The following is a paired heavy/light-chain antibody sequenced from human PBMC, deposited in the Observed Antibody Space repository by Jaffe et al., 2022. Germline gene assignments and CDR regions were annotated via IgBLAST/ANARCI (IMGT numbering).Heavy chain of an antibody. J-gene: IGHJ6*03. CDR1: GGSISSGDYY. V-gene: IGHV4-61*02. CDR3: VTHAGQVDSYMDV. CDR2: MFSSGST. Sequence: QVQLQESGPGLVKPSQTLSLTCTVSGGSISSGDYYWTWIRQPAGKGLEWIGRMFSSGSTNYNPSLRSRVTISVDMSKNQFSLKLNSVSAADTAVYYCVTHAGQVDSYMDVWGNGTTVTVSS.
Light chain of an antibody. CDR3: QQSYTTPVT. CDR1: QSINRY. V-gene: IGKV1-39*01. CDR2: TAS. Sequence: DIQMTQSPSSLSASVGDRVTVTCRASQSINRYLNWYQQRPGKAPKLLIYTASTLQSGVPSRFSGGGSGTDFTLTISSLQPEDFATYHCQQSYTTPVTFGQGTKVEI. J-gene: IGKJ2*01.